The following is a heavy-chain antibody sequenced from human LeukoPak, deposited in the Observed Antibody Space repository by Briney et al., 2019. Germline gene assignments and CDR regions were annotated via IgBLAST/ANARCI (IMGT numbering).Heavy chain of an antibody. Sequence: PSETLSLTCTVSGGSISSSSYYWGWIRQPPGKGLEWIGSIYYSGSTYYNPSLKSRVTISVDTSKNQFSLKLSSVTAADPAVYYCARHDYDILTGYRLDYWGQGTLVTVSS. CDR3: ARHDYDILTGYRLDY. CDR2: IYYSGST. J-gene: IGHJ4*02. V-gene: IGHV4-39*01. CDR1: GGSISSSSYY. D-gene: IGHD3-9*01.